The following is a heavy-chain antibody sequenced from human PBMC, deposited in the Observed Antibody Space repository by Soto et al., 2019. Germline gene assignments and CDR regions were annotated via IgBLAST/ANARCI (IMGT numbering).Heavy chain of an antibody. V-gene: IGHV3-23*01. Sequence: EVQLLESGGGLVQPGGSLRLSCAASGFTFSSYALNWVRQAPGKGLEWVSVISGSGDNTYYADSVKGRFTISRDNSKNTMYLQMNSLRAEDTAVYYCAKDLGTDDFWSAYYTYYNMDGWGKGTTVTVSS. J-gene: IGHJ6*03. CDR1: GFTFSSYA. D-gene: IGHD3-3*01. CDR2: ISGSGDNT. CDR3: AKDLGTDDFWSAYYTYYNMDG.